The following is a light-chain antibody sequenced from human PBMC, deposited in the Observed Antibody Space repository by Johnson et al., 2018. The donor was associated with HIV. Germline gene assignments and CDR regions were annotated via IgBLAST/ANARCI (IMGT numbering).Light chain of an antibody. V-gene: IGLV1-51*01. Sequence: QSVLTQPPSVSAAPGQKVTISCSGISSNIGNNYVSWYQQLPGTAPKLLIYDNNKRPSGTPDRFSGSKSGTSATLGITGLQTGDEADYYSGTWDSSLRSGFFGTGTKVTVL. CDR3: GTWDSSLRSGF. CDR2: DNN. CDR1: SSNIGNNY. J-gene: IGLJ1*01.